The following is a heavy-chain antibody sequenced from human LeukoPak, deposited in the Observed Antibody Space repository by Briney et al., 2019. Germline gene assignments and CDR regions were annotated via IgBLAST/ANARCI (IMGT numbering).Heavy chain of an antibody. CDR3: AREYGSGKNYYYYYGMDV. CDR1: GFSLSTSGMC. CDR2: IDWDDDK. J-gene: IGHJ6*02. Sequence: ESGPALVKPTQTLTLTCTFSGFSLSTSGMCVSWIRQPPGKALEWLARIDWDDDKYYSTSLKTRLTISKDTSKNQVVLTMTNMDPVDTATYYCAREYGSGKNYYYYYGMDVWGQGTTVTVSS. V-gene: IGHV2-70*11. D-gene: IGHD3-10*01.